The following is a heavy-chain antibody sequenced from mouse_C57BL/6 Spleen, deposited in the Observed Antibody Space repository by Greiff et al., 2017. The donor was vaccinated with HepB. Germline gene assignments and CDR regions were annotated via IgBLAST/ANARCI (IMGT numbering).Heavy chain of an antibody. CDR3: AIYSNQGYYAMDY. J-gene: IGHJ4*01. CDR1: GFSLTSYG. V-gene: IGHV2-2*01. D-gene: IGHD2-5*01. CDR2: IWSGGST. Sequence: VQLVESGPGLVQPSQSLSITCTVSGFSLTSYGVHWVRQSPGKGLEWLGVIWSGGSTDYNAAFISRPSISKDNSKSQVFFKMNSLQADDTAIYYCAIYSNQGYYAMDYWGQGTSVTVSS.